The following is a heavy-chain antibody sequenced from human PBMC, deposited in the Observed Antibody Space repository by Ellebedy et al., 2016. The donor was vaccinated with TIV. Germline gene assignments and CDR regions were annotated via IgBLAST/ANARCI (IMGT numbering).Heavy chain of an antibody. CDR1: AFKLSDYG. Sequence: GGSLRLSXAASAFKLSDYGMHWVRQTPDKGLEWVASISYDGGNSYYGDSVKGRVTVSRDTSQNTLYLQMNSLRAEDTAVYYCAREAGYCTNGVCYKDYWGQGTLVTVSS. D-gene: IGHD2-8*01. CDR3: AREAGYCTNGVCYKDY. J-gene: IGHJ4*02. CDR2: ISYDGGNS. V-gene: IGHV3-30*03.